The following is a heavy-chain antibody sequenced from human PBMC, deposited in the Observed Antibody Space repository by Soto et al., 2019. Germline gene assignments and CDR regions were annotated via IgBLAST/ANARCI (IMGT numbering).Heavy chain of an antibody. V-gene: IGHV1-3*01. CDR3: ARTAGYSRGWYHLSPDGVYYGMDV. CDR1: GYTFTSYT. D-gene: IGHD6-19*01. CDR2: INAGNGNT. Sequence: VSVKVSCKGSGYTFTSYTMHWVRQAPGQRLEWMGWINAGNGNTKYSQKFQGRVTITRDTSASTAYMELSSLRSEDTAVYYCARTAGYSRGWYHLSPDGVYYGMDVWGQGTTVTVSS. J-gene: IGHJ6*02.